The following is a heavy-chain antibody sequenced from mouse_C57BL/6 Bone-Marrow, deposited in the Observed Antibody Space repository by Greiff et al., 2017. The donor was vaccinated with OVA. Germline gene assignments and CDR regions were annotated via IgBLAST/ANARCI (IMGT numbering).Heavy chain of an antibody. CDR3: AYGYDYAMDY. CDR1: GYTFTSYW. Sequence: QVQLQQPGAELVMPGASVKLSCKASGYTFTSYWMHWVKQRPGQGLEWIGVIDPSDSYTNYNQKFKGKSTLTVDKSSSTAYMQLSSLTSEDSAVYYCAYGYDYAMDYWGQGTSVTVSS. J-gene: IGHJ4*01. V-gene: IGHV1-69*01. D-gene: IGHD2-2*01. CDR2: IDPSDSYT.